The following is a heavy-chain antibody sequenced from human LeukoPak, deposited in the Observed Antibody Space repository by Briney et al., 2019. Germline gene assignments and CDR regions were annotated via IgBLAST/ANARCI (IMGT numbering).Heavy chain of an antibody. V-gene: IGHV3-23*01. Sequence: GGSLRLSCAASGFTFTSFAMNWARQAPGKGLEWVSVISGSGYTTHYADSVKGRFTISRGNFKNMVYLEMNSLRAEDTAVYYCAKDRYYYGSGSSLDYWGQGTLVTVSS. CDR3: AKDRYYYGSGSSLDY. J-gene: IGHJ4*02. CDR1: GFTFTSFA. D-gene: IGHD3-10*01. CDR2: ISGSGYTT.